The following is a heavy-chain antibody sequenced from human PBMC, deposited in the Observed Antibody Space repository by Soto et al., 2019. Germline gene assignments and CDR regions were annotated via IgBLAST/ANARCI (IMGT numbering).Heavy chain of an antibody. CDR3: ARGFPSSTNLGWFDP. D-gene: IGHD2-2*01. Sequence: QVQLVQSGAEMKKPGASVKVSCKASGYTFISYYMNWVRQAPGQGLEWMGMINPRSGSTTYVQKFQGRVTMTRDMSTSTVYMELSSVRSEDTAMYYCARGFPSSTNLGWFDPWGQGTLVTVSS. CDR1: GYTFISYY. J-gene: IGHJ5*02. CDR2: INPRSGST. V-gene: IGHV1-46*01.